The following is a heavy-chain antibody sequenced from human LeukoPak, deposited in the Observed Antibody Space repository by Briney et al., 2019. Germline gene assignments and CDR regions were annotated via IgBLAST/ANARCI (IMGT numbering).Heavy chain of an antibody. Sequence: GGSLRLSCAASGFTFSGSAMHWVRQAPGKGLEWVSYISSSGSTIYYADSVKGRFTISRDNAKNSLYLQMNSLRAEDTAVYYCARDYGGSSPFDYWGQGTLVTVSS. CDR3: ARDYGGSSPFDY. V-gene: IGHV3-48*03. D-gene: IGHD4-23*01. J-gene: IGHJ4*02. CDR1: GFTFSGSA. CDR2: ISSSGSTI.